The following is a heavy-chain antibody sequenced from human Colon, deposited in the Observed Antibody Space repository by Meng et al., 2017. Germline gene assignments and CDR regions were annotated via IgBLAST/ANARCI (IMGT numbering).Heavy chain of an antibody. V-gene: IGHV4-34*01. CDR2: INHSGST. J-gene: IGHJ6*02. Sequence: SETLSLTCAVYGGSFSGYYWSWIRQPTGKGLEWIGEINHSGSTSYNPSLKSRVTLSVDTSKKQFSLRLTSVTAADTAVYYCARGVLKQWTFSSYYGMDVWGQGTKVTVSS. D-gene: IGHD6-19*01. CDR3: ARGVLKQWTFSSYYGMDV. CDR1: GGSFSGYY.